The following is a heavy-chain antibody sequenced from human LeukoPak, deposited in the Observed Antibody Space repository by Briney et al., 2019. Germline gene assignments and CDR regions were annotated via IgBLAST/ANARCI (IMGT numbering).Heavy chain of an antibody. D-gene: IGHD3-22*01. CDR1: GFTFSSYA. J-gene: IGHJ4*02. CDR3: AKSWSREDYYDSSGSTYFDY. CDR2: ISGSGGST. V-gene: IGHV3-23*01. Sequence: PGGSLRLSCAASGFTFSSYAMSWVRQAPGKGLEWVSAISGSGGSTYYADSVKGRFTISRDNSKNTLYLQMNSLRAEDTAVYYCAKSWSREDYYDSSGSTYFDYWGQGTLVTVSS.